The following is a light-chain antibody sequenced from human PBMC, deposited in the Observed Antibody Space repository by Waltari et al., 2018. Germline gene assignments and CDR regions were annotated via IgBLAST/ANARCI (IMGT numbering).Light chain of an antibody. CDR1: QDISNH. CDR3: QQYKNRIT. Sequence: DIQMTQSPSSLSASVGARVTITCQASQDISNHLHWYQQKPRKAPKLLIYDASNLETGVPTRCSGSGSGTDFIFTISSLQPEYIAAYYCQQYKNRITFGQGTRLEIE. J-gene: IGKJ5*01. CDR2: DAS. V-gene: IGKV1-33*01.